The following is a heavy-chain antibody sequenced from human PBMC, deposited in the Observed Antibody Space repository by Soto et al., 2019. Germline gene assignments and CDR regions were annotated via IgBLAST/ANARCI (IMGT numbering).Heavy chain of an antibody. V-gene: IGHV1-3*01. D-gene: IGHD6-13*01. CDR3: ARDIRYSSSWYGAMGY. Sequence: QVQLVQSGAEVKKPGASVKVSCKASGYTFTSYVMHWVRQAPGQRPEWMGWINAGNGNTKYSQKFQGRVTITRDTSASTAYMELSSLRSEDTAVYYFARDIRYSSSWYGAMGYWGQGTLVTVSS. J-gene: IGHJ1*01. CDR2: INAGNGNT. CDR1: GYTFTSYV.